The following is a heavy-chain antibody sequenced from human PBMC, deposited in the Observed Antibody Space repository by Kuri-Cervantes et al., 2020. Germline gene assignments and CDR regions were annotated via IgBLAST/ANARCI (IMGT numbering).Heavy chain of an antibody. CDR1: GCSISSYD. D-gene: IGHD2-15*01. CDR2: IYYSGST. V-gene: IGHV4-59*01. Sequence: SEILSLTCTVSGCSISSYDWSWIRQPPGKGLEWIGYIYYSGSTNYNPSLKSRVTISVDKSKNQFSLKLSSVTAADTAVYYCARGVVVATNVNAFDIWGQGTMVTVSS. CDR3: ARGVVVATNVNAFDI. J-gene: IGHJ3*02.